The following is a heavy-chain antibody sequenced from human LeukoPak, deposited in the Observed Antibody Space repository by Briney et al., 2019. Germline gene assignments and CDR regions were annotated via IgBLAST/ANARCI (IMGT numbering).Heavy chain of an antibody. Sequence: GGSLRLSCAASGFTFSSYAMHWVRQAPGKGLEWVAVISYDGSNKYYADSVKGRFTISRDNSKNTLYLQMSSLRAEDTAVYYCAKADSYYYMDVWGKGTTVTVSS. CDR2: ISYDGSNK. J-gene: IGHJ6*03. V-gene: IGHV3-30*04. CDR1: GFTFSSYA. CDR3: AKADSYYYMDV.